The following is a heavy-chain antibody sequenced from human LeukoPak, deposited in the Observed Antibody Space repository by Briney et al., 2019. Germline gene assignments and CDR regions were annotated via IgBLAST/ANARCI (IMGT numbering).Heavy chain of an antibody. CDR1: GYTFTSYY. CDR2: INPNSGGT. D-gene: IGHD2-2*01. J-gene: IGHJ3*02. Sequence: ASVKVSCKASGYTFTSYYMHWVRQAPGQGLEWMGRINPNSGGTNYAQKFQGRVTMTRDTSISTAYMELSRLRSDDTAVYYCARVGRCSSTSCYAGYDSSGYYYVNAFDIWGQGTIVTVSS. V-gene: IGHV1-2*06. CDR3: ARVGRCSSTSCYAGYDSSGYYYVNAFDI.